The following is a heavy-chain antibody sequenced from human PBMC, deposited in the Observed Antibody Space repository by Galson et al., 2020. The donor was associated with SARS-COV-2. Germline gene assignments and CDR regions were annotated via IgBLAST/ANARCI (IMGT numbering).Heavy chain of an antibody. CDR3: AREQIGVAGSTVEAFDI. J-gene: IGHJ3*02. CDR1: GFTFSSYG. Sequence: QLGESLKISCAASGFTFSSYGMHWVRQAPGKGLEWVAVIWYDGSNKYYADSVKGRFTISRDNSKNTLYLQMNSLRAEDTAVDYCAREQIGVAGSTVEAFDIWGQGTMVNVSS. CDR2: IWYDGSNK. V-gene: IGHV3-33*01. D-gene: IGHD6-19*01.